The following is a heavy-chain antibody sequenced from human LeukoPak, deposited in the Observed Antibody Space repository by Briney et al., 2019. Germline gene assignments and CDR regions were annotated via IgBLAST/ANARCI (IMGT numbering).Heavy chain of an antibody. CDR3: ARDGAYYDSSGYYDY. J-gene: IGHJ4*02. Sequence: GGSLRLSCAASGFKFSSYSMNWVRQAPGKGLEWVSSISSSSSYIYYADSVKGRFTISRDNAKNSLYLQMNSLRAEDTAVYYCARDGAYYDSSGYYDYWGQGTLVTVSS. CDR2: ISSSSSYI. D-gene: IGHD3-22*01. CDR1: GFKFSSYS. V-gene: IGHV3-21*01.